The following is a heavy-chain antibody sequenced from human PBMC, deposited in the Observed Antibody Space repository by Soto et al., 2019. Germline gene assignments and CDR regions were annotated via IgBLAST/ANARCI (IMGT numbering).Heavy chain of an antibody. CDR3: ARFGRGAARPDY. Sequence: PSETLSLTCTVSGGSISSYYWSWIRQPPGKGLEWIGYIYYSGSTNYNPSLKSRVTISVDTSKNQFSLKLSPVTAADTAVYYCARFGRGAARPDYWGQGTLVTVSS. V-gene: IGHV4-59*08. CDR2: IYYSGST. D-gene: IGHD6-6*01. CDR1: GGSISSYY. J-gene: IGHJ4*02.